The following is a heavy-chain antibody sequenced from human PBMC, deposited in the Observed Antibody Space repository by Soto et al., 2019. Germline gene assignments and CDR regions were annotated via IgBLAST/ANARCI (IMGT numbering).Heavy chain of an antibody. CDR2: ISGSGGST. D-gene: IGHD3-3*01. V-gene: IGHV3-23*01. CDR3: AKDGYYDFWRHLGFDY. J-gene: IGHJ4*02. Sequence: EVQLLESGGGLVQPGGSLRLSCAASGFTFSSYAMSWVRQAPGKGLEWVSAISGSGGSTYYADSVKGRFTISRDNSKNTLYLQMNSLRAEDTAVYYCAKDGYYDFWRHLGFDYWGQGTLVTVSS. CDR1: GFTFSSYA.